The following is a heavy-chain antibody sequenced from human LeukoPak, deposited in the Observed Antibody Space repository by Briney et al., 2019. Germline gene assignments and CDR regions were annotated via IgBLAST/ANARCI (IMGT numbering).Heavy chain of an antibody. V-gene: IGHV3-7*01. CDR3: ARGERARYYYYGMDV. J-gene: IGHJ6*02. Sequence: GGSLRLSCAASGFTFSAFWMSWVRQAPGKGLEWVANINQGGSEKYYVDSVKGRFTISRDNAKNSLYLQMNSLRAEDTAVYYCARGERARYYYYGMDVWGQGTTVTVSS. CDR1: GFTFSAFW. CDR2: INQGGSEK.